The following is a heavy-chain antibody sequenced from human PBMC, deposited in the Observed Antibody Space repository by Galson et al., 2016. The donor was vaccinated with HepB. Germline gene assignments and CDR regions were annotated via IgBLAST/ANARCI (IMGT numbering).Heavy chain of an antibody. CDR2: ISGSGDKT. V-gene: IGHV3-23*01. CDR1: GFTLSSYA. Sequence: SLRLSCAASGFTLSSYAMSWIRLAPGEGPEWVSVISGSGDKTYYANLVKGRFTISRDNSKNTLNLQMDSLRAEDTAVHYCAKFSSDWHYFDYWGQGILVTVSS. CDR3: AKFSSDWHYFDY. J-gene: IGHJ4*02. D-gene: IGHD6-19*01.